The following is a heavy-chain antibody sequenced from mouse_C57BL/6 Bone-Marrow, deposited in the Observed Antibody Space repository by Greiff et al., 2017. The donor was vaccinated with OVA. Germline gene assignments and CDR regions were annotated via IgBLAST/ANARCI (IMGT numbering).Heavy chain of an antibody. CDR2: IHPNSGST. D-gene: IGHD3-3*01. CDR1: GYTFTSYW. CDR3: ARTGDSHWYFDV. Sequence: VKLQQPGAELVKPGASVKLSCKASGYTFTSYWMHWVKQRPGQGLEWIGMIHPNSGSTNYNEKFKSKATLTVDKSSSTAYMQLSSLTSEDSAVYYCARTGDSHWYFDVWGTGTTVTVSS. J-gene: IGHJ1*03. V-gene: IGHV1-64*01.